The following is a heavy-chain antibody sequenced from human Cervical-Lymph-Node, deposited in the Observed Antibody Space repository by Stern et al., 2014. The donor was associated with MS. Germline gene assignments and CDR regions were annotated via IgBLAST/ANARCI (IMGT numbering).Heavy chain of an antibody. J-gene: IGHJ4*02. CDR3: ARQRYFDY. CDR1: GYTFTSYW. CDR2: IFPGGPAI. Sequence: VQLVQSGPEVKRPGESLKISCQASGYTFTSYWIGWVRQMPGQGLEWIAIIFPGGPAIRYSPSFQGQVTISADKSSSTASLQWNNLKASDTAIYYCARQRYFDYWGQGTLVTVSS. V-gene: IGHV5-51*01.